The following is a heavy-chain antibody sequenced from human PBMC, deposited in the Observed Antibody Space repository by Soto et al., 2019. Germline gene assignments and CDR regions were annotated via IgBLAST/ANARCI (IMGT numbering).Heavy chain of an antibody. D-gene: IGHD2-2*01. CDR2: IIPIFGTA. CDR3: AACSTSCSYYYYYGMDV. CDR1: GGTFSSYA. J-gene: IGHJ6*02. Sequence: SVKVSCKASGGTFSSYAISWVRQAPGQGREWMGGIIPIFGTANYAQKFQGRVTITADGSTSTAYMELSSLRSEDTAVYYCAACSTSCSYYYYYGMDVWGQGTTVTVSS. V-gene: IGHV1-69*13.